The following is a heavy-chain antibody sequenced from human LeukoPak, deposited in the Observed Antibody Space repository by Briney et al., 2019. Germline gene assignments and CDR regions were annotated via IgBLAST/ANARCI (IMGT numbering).Heavy chain of an antibody. Sequence: ASVKVSCKASGYTFDENYIHWVRQAPGQGPEWKGWINPKSGATDSAQKFQGRLTMTRDTSIATASMDLSGLRLDDTGIYYCAXXXDXSTGXYDSFHFWGQGTMITVSS. CDR1: GYTFDENY. CDR2: INPKSGAT. CDR3: AXXXDXSTGXYDSFHF. J-gene: IGHJ3*01. D-gene: IGHD2-8*02. V-gene: IGHV1-2*02.